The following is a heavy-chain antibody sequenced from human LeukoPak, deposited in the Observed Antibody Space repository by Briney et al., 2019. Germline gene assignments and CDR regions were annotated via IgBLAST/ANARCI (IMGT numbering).Heavy chain of an antibody. J-gene: IGHJ6*02. V-gene: IGHV3-7*01. CDR1: GFTFSSYW. CDR3: ARTGRQWLVPYYYYYGMDV. CDR2: IKQDGSEK. D-gene: IGHD6-19*01. Sequence: GGSLRLSCAASGFTFSSYWMSWVRQAPGKGLEWVAYIKQDGSEKYYVDSVKGRFTISRDNAKNSLYLQMNSLRAEDTAVYYCARTGRQWLVPYYYYYGMDVWGQGTTVTVSS.